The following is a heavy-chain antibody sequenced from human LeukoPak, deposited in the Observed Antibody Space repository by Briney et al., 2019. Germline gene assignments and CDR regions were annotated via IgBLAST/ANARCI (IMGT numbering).Heavy chain of an antibody. Sequence: GGSLRLSCAASGFTFSTYGMHWVRQAPGKGLEWVAVIWFDGSNKFYADSVKGRFTISRDNSKNTLYLQMNSLRAEDTAVYYCSRGLGELLSGMDVWGQGTTVTVSS. D-gene: IGHD1-26*01. CDR3: SRGLGELLSGMDV. CDR1: GFTFSTYG. V-gene: IGHV3-33*01. CDR2: IWFDGSNK. J-gene: IGHJ6*02.